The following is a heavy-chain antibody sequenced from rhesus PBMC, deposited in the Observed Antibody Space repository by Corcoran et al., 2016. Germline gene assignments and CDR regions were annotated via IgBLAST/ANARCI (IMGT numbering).Heavy chain of an antibody. CDR3: ARDYDSGFDY. J-gene: IGHJ4*01. CDR1: GFTFSSYG. CDR2: ISYDGRKK. D-gene: IGHD3-28*01. V-gene: IGHV3-54*02. Sequence: EVQLVESGGDLDQPGGSLRPSCAASGFTFSSYGMHWVRQAPGKGLEWVAVISYDGRKKYYADSVKDRFTISRDNSKNMLYLQVNNPKLEDTAVYYCARDYDSGFDYWGQGVLVTVSS.